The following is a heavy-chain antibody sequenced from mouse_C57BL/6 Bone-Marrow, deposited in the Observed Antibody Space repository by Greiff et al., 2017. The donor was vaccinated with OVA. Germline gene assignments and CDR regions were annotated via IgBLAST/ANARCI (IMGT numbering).Heavy chain of an antibody. Sequence: QVQLQQPGAELVRPGTSVKLSCQASGYTFTSYWMHWVKQRPGQGLEWIGVIDPSDSYTNYNQKFKGKATLTVDTSSSTAYMQLSSLTSEDSAVYYCAILFAYWGQGTLVTVSA. CDR3: AILFAY. V-gene: IGHV1-59*01. CDR2: IDPSDSYT. J-gene: IGHJ3*01. CDR1: GYTFTSYW.